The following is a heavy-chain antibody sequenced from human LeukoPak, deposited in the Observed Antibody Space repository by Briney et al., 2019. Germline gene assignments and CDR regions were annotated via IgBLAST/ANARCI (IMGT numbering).Heavy chain of an antibody. V-gene: IGHV3-53*01. CDR1: GFIFSNFA. Sequence: GGSLRLSCGVSGFIFSNFAMTWVRQAPGKGLEWVSVIYSGGSTYYADSVKGRFTISRDNSKNTLYLQMNSLRAEDTAVYYCARDPGFDYWGQGTLVTVSS. CDR3: ARDPGFDY. J-gene: IGHJ4*02. CDR2: IYSGGST.